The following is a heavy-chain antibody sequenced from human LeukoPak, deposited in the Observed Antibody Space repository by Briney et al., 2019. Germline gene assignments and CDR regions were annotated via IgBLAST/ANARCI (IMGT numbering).Heavy chain of an antibody. CDR1: GGSISSGSYY. CDR3: ARDPSIWAENWFDP. CDR2: IYTSGST. D-gene: IGHD2-21*01. Sequence: TLSLTCTVSGGSISSGSYYWSWIRQPAGKGLEWIGRIYTSGSTNYNPSLKSRVTISVDTSKNQFSLKLSSVTAADTAVYYCARDPSIWAENWFDPWGQGTLVTVSS. J-gene: IGHJ5*02. V-gene: IGHV4-61*02.